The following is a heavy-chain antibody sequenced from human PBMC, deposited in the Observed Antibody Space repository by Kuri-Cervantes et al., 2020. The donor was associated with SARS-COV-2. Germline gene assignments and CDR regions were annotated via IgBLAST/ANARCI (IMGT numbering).Heavy chain of an antibody. CDR2: IIPIFGTA. CDR3: ATRTENYYDSSGYFFYAFDI. J-gene: IGHJ3*02. D-gene: IGHD3-22*01. V-gene: IGHV1-69*05. Sequence: SVKGSWKASGYTFASYDINWVRQATGQGLEWMGGIIPIFGTANYAQKFQGRVTITTDESTSTAYVELSSLRSEDTAVYYCATRTENYYDSSGYFFYAFDIWGQGTMVTVSS. CDR1: GYTFASYD.